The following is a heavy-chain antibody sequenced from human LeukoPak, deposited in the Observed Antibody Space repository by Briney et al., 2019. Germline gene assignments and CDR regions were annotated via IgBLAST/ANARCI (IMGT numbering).Heavy chain of an antibody. CDR2: INPSGGST. D-gene: IGHD2-21*02. J-gene: IGHJ4*02. CDR3: ARGKLAYCGGDCYPGLDY. Sequence: ASVKVSCKASGYTFTSYGISWVRQAPGQGLEWMGIINPSGGSTSYAQKFQGRVTMTRDMSTSTVYMELSSLRSEDTAVYYCARGKLAYCGGDCYPGLDYWGQGTLVTVSS. CDR1: GYTFTSYG. V-gene: IGHV1-46*01.